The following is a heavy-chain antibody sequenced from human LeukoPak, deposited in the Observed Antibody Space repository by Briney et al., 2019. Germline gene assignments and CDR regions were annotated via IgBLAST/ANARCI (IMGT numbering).Heavy chain of an antibody. Sequence: SETLSLTCTVSGGSVNSGNYYWTWIRQPPGKALEWIGYIYYSGNTKYNPSLKSRVTISVDTSKNQFSLKLSSVTAADTAVYYCARDLPSGSYYFSYWGQGTLVTVSS. J-gene: IGHJ4*02. CDR1: GGSVNSGNYY. D-gene: IGHD1-26*01. CDR3: ARDLPSGSYYFSY. V-gene: IGHV4-61*01. CDR2: IYYSGNT.